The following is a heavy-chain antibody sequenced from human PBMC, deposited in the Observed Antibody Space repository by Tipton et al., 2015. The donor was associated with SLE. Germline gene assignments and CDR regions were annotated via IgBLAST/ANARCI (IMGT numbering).Heavy chain of an antibody. J-gene: IGHJ4*02. D-gene: IGHD2-8*01. Sequence: LVQPTQTLTLTCTFSGFSLSTSGVGVGWIRQPPGKALEWLALIYWNDDKHYSPSLQSRLTITKDTSKSQVVLTMTNLDPVDTATYYCVHRVRCTNGVCYNFDYWGQGTLVTVSS. CDR2: IYWNDDK. CDR3: VHRVRCTNGVCYNFDY. V-gene: IGHV2-5*01. CDR1: GFSLSTSGVG.